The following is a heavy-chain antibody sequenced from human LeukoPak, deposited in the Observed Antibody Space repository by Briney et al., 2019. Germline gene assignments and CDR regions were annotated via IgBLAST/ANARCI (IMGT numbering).Heavy chain of an antibody. Sequence: GGSLRLSCAASGFTVSSNYMSWVRQAPGKGLEWVSVIYSGGSTYYADSVKGRFTISRDNAKNSLYLQMNSLRAEDTAVYYCARDGDIVVVVAAFDFWSQGTLVTVSS. J-gene: IGHJ4*02. CDR1: GFTVSSNY. V-gene: IGHV3-53*01. CDR2: IYSGGST. D-gene: IGHD2-15*01. CDR3: ARDGDIVVVVAAFDF.